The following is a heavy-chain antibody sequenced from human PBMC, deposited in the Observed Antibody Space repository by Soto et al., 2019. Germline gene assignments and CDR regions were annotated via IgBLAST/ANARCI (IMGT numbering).Heavy chain of an antibody. Sequence: KASETLSLTCAVYGGSFSGYYWSWIRQPPGKGLEWIGEINHSGSTNYNPSLKSRVTISVDTSKNQFSLKLSSVTAADTAVYYCARFVILRGSCYLRDLLCSLTPQYYFDYWGQGTLVTVSS. D-gene: IGHD2-15*01. CDR3: ARFVILRGSCYLRDLLCSLTPQYYFDY. CDR1: GGSFSGYY. CDR2: INHSGST. V-gene: IGHV4-34*01. J-gene: IGHJ4*02.